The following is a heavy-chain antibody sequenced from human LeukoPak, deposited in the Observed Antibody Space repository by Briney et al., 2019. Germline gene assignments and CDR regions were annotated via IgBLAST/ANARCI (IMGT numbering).Heavy chain of an antibody. J-gene: IGHJ6*03. D-gene: IGHD2-15*01. V-gene: IGHV4-34*01. CDR2: INHSGST. Sequence: SETLSLTCAVYGGSFSGDYWSWIRQPPGKGLEWMGEINHSGSTNYNPSLKSRVTISVDTSKNQFSLKLSSVTAADTAVYYCARGYCSGGSCYSYYYYNYMDVWGKGTTVTVSS. CDR1: GGSFSGDY. CDR3: ARGYCSGGSCYSYYYYNYMDV.